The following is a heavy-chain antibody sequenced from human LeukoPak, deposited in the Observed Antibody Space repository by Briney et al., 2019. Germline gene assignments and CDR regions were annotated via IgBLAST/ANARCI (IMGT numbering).Heavy chain of an antibody. CDR2: IYYSGST. Sequence: SETLSLTCTVSGGSISSGDYYWGWIRQPPGKGREWIGYIYYSGSTYYNPSLKSRVTISVDTSKNQFSLKLSSVTAADTAVYYCARNKLVSLLDYWGQGTLVTVSS. V-gene: IGHV4-30-4*01. CDR3: ARNKLVSLLDY. D-gene: IGHD5/OR15-5a*01. J-gene: IGHJ4*02. CDR1: GGSISSGDYY.